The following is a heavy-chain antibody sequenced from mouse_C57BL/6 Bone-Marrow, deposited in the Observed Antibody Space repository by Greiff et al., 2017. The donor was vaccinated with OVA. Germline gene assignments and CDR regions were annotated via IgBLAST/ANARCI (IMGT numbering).Heavy chain of an antibody. CDR1: GYTFTSYW. D-gene: IGHD1-1*01. Sequence: QVQLQQSGAELVMPGASVKLSCKASGYTFTSYWMHWVKQRPGQGLEWIGEIDPSDSYTNYNQKFKGKSTLTVDKSSSTAYMQLSSLTSEDSAVYYCARGYYGSSDYYFDYWGQGTTLTVSS. J-gene: IGHJ2*01. CDR2: IDPSDSYT. CDR3: ARGYYGSSDYYFDY. V-gene: IGHV1-69*01.